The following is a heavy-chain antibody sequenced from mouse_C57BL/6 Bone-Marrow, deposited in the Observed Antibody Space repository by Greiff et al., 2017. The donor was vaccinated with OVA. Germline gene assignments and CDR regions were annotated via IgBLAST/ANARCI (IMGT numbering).Heavy chain of an antibody. J-gene: IGHJ3*01. CDR1: GFTFSSYG. D-gene: IGHD1-1*01. V-gene: IGHV5-6*02. CDR2: ISSGGSYT. CDR3: ARRGVEFAY. Sequence: EVKLVESGGDLVKPGGSLTLSCAASGFTFSSYGMSWVRQTPDKRLEWVATISSGGSYTYYPDSVTGRFTISRDNAKNTLYLQMSSLKSEDTAMYYCARRGVEFAYWGQGTLVTVSA.